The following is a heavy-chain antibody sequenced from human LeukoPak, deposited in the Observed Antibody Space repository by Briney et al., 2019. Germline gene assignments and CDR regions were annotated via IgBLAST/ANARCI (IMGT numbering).Heavy chain of an antibody. CDR2: IIPIFGTA. CDR1: GGTFSSYA. CDR3: ARTPGGLYYFDY. D-gene: IGHD2-15*01. J-gene: IGHJ4*02. Sequence: SVKVSCKASGGTFSSYAISWVRQAPGQGLEWMGGIIPIFGTANYAQKFQGRVTITADESTSTAYMELSSLRSEDTAVYYCARTPGGLYYFDYWGQGTLVTVSS. V-gene: IGHV1-69*13.